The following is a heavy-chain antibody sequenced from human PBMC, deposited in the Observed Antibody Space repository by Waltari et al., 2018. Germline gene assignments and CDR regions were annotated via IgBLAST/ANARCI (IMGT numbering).Heavy chain of an antibody. CDR3: ARDVTAYYYYGMDV. J-gene: IGHJ6*02. D-gene: IGHD2-21*02. CDR2: IYTSGTT. V-gene: IGHV4-61*02. CDR1: GGSISSGGYY. Sequence: QVQLQEAGPGLVKPSQTLSLTCPVSGGSISSGGYYWPWIRQPAGKGLEWIGRIYTSGTTNYNPSLNSRVSISRDTSKNQFSLKLSSVTAADTAVYYCARDVTAYYYYGMDVWGQGTPVTVSS.